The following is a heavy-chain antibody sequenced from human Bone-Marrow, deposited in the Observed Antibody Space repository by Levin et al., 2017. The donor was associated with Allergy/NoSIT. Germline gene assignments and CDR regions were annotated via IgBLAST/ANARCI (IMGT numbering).Heavy chain of an antibody. Sequence: SQTLSLTCAVSGGPMRTDHDSWTWLRQPPGKALEWIGYIYHSGPTYYNPSLKSRATISVQTANNQFSLKLTSMTAADTAVYYCARASRSQPHLPLTNWFDPWGQGILVTVSS. D-gene: IGHD2-2*01. J-gene: IGHJ5*02. CDR3: ARASRSQPHLPLTNWFDP. CDR1: GGPMRTDHDS. CDR2: IYHSGPT. V-gene: IGHV4-30-2*01.